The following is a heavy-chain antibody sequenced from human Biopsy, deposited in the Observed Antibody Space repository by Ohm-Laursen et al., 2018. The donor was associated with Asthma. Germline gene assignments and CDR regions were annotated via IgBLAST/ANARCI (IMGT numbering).Heavy chain of an antibody. D-gene: IGHD5-24*01. J-gene: IGHJ4*02. V-gene: IGHV4-61*01. CDR1: GGSVSTGSYY. Sequence: TLSLTYTVSGGSVSTGSYYWSWIRQPPGKGLEWLGYIYYTGSDNYNPSLKSRVTISVDTSKNQFSLRLNSVTAADTAVYYCARVKDGYNFDYWGQGTLVTVSS. CDR2: IYYTGSD. CDR3: ARVKDGYNFDY.